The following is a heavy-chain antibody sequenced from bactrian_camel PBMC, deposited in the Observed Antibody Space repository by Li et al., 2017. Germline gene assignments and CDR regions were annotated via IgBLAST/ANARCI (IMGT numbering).Heavy chain of an antibody. V-gene: IGHV3S9*01. CDR2: IMRDGTT. CDR3: AVYGGLRRICPRLDLFDSGHVPY. Sequence: HVQLVESGGGSVQAGESLTLSCVGSGDTYTKYTMGWIRQAPGKGLVWVSIIMRDGTTYYTDSVKGRFNISRDNAKKIVYLQMNSLKPEDTAAYSCAVYGGLRRICPRLDLFDSGHVPYRGQGTQVTVS. CDR1: GDTYTKYT. J-gene: IGHJ4*01. D-gene: IGHD3*01.